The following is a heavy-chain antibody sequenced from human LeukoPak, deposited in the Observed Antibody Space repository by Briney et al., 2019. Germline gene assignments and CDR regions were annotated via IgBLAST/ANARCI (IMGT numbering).Heavy chain of an antibody. V-gene: IGHV3-30*18. D-gene: IGHD6-19*01. CDR3: AKDLERYSSGQTPDY. Sequence: GRSLRLSCAASGFTFSSYGMHWVRQAPGKGLEWVAVISYDGSNKYYADSVKGRFTISRDNSKNTLYLQMNSLRAEDTAVYYCAKDLERYSSGQTPDYWGQGTLVTVSS. CDR2: ISYDGSNK. CDR1: GFTFSSYG. J-gene: IGHJ4*02.